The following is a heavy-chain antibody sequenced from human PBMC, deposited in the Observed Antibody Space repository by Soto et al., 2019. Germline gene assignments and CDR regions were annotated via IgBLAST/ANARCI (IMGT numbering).Heavy chain of an antibody. J-gene: IGHJ6*02. CDR3: AKEIVDAKTGRFYFYGMDV. CDR1: GFIFSRFD. CDR2: TSRDGSQK. D-gene: IGHD1-26*01. V-gene: IGHV3-30*18. Sequence: GGSLRLSCAASGFIFSRFDIHWVRQAPGKGLEWVAATSRDGSQKYYQDSVKGRFSVSRDNSKNTLYLQVSSLTPEDTAVYYCAKEIVDAKTGRFYFYGMDVWGHGTTVTVSS.